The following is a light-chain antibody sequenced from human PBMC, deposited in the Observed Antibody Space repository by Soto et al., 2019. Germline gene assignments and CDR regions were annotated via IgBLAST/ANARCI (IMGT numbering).Light chain of an antibody. CDR2: AAS. J-gene: IGKJ1*01. CDR3: QKYNSAPWT. CDR1: QSISSY. V-gene: IGKV1-39*01. Sequence: DIQRSHSPSTLSVYEGDRVTITCRASQSISSYLNWYQQKPGKAPKLLIYAASTLQSGVPSRFSGSGSGTDFTLTISSLQPEDVATYYCQKYNSAPWTFGQGTKVDI.